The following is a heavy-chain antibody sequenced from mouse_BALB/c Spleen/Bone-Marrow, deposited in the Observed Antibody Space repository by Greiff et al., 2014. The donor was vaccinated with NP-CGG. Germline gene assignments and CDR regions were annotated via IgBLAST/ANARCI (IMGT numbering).Heavy chain of an antibody. CDR2: IHPNSGNT. V-gene: IGHV1S130*01. CDR3: ARSYRFWYFDV. J-gene: IGHJ1*01. CDR1: GFTFTSSW. Sequence: QVQLKESGSVLVRPGTSVNLSCKASGFTFTSSWMHWAKQRPGQGLEWIGDIHPNSGNTYYNEKFKGKATLTVDSSSSTAYVDLSSLTSEVSAVYFCARSYRFWYFDVWGARTTVTVPS. D-gene: IGHD2-14*01.